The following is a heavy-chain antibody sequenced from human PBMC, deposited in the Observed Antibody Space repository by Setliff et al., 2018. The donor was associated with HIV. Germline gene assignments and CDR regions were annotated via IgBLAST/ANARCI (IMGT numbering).Heavy chain of an antibody. J-gene: IGHJ3*01. Sequence: GASVKVSCKALGFLVIGYNVHWVRQAPGHGPEWLGRINPNNGGTSYAQKFQGRVTMSLDTSTSTVYLELKALTSDDTAVYYCVRPRVFDSFDVWGPWSMVTVSS. CDR3: VRPRVFDSFDV. CDR1: GFLVIGYN. CDR2: INPNNGGT. V-gene: IGHV1-2*06.